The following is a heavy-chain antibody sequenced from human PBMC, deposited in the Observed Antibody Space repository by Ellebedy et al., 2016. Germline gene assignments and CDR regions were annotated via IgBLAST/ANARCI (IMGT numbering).Heavy chain of an antibody. J-gene: IGHJ6*04. Sequence: SETLSLXXAVYGGSFSGYYWSWIRQPPGKGLEWIGDINHSGSTNYNPSLKSRVTISVDTSKNQFSLKLSSVTAADTAVYYCARGNRTRVVGSSISSPMDVWGNGTAVTVSS. CDR3: ARGNRTRVVGSSISSPMDV. CDR2: INHSGST. D-gene: IGHD2-2*01. CDR1: GGSFSGYY. V-gene: IGHV4-34*01.